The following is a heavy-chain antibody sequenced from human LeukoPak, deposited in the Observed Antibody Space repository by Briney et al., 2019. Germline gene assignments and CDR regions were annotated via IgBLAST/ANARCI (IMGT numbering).Heavy chain of an antibody. Sequence: PSETLSLTCTVSGDSLINFYWSWIRQPPGKGLEWIGYIYYSGTTNYNPSLKSRVTMSVDTSKNQFSLNLRSVTAADTAVYHCARLKFDVLTGYYEALDYWGQGTLVTASS. D-gene: IGHD3-9*01. V-gene: IGHV4-59*08. CDR1: GDSLINFY. CDR3: ARLKFDVLTGYYEALDY. J-gene: IGHJ4*02. CDR2: IYYSGTT.